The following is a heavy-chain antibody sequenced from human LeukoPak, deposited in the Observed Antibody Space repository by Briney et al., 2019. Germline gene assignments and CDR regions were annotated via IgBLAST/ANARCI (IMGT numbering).Heavy chain of an antibody. Sequence: SVKVSCKASGGTFSSYAISWVRQAPGQGLEWMGGIIPIFGTANYAQKFQGRVTITADESTSTAYMELSSLRSEDTAVYYCARNLNYGDYSLYYYYYYGMDVWGQGTTVTVSS. CDR2: IIPIFGTA. D-gene: IGHD4-17*01. CDR3: ARNLNYGDYSLYYYYYYGMDV. V-gene: IGHV1-69*01. J-gene: IGHJ6*02. CDR1: GGTFSSYA.